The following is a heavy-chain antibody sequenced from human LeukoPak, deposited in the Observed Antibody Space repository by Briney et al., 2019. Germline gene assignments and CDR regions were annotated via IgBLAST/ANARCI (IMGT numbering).Heavy chain of an antibody. CDR1: GFTFSSYG. CDR3: AKDRGYYDFWSGHYGMDV. V-gene: IGHV3-30*02. CDR2: IWYDGSNK. Sequence: GGSLRLSCAASGFTFSSYGMHWVRQAPGKGLEWVAVIWYDGSNKYYADSVKGRFTISRDNSKNTLYLQMNSLRAEDTAVYYCAKDRGYYDFWSGHYGMDVWGQGTTVTVSS. D-gene: IGHD3-3*01. J-gene: IGHJ6*02.